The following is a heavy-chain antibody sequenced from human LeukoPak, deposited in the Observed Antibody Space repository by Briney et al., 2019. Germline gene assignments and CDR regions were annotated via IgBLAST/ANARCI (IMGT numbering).Heavy chain of an antibody. Sequence: SETLSLTCAVSGGSISSSNWWSWVRQPPGKGLEWIGEIYHSGSTNYNPSLKSRVTISVDKSKNQFSLKLSSVTAADTAVYYCARENYDSSGYYYWPSYYYYMDVWGKGTTVTVSS. V-gene: IGHV4-4*02. D-gene: IGHD3-22*01. CDR1: GGSISSSNW. CDR2: IYHSGST. J-gene: IGHJ6*03. CDR3: ARENYDSSGYYYWPSYYYYMDV.